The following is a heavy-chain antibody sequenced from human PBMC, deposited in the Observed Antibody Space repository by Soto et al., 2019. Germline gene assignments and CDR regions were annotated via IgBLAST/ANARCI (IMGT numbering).Heavy chain of an antibody. CDR3: ARVGTSVGYCSGGSCYALDY. Sequence: QVQLQQWGAGLLKPSETLSLTCAVYGGSFSGYYWSWIRQPPGKGLEWIGEINHSGSTNYNPSLKNRVTISVDTSKNQFSLKLSSVTAADTAVYYCARVGTSVGYCSGGSCYALDYWGQGTLVTVSS. D-gene: IGHD2-15*01. V-gene: IGHV4-34*01. J-gene: IGHJ4*02. CDR1: GGSFSGYY. CDR2: INHSGST.